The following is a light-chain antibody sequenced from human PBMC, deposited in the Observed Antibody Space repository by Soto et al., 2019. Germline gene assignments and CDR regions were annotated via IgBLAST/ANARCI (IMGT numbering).Light chain of an antibody. Sequence: QSVLTQPASVSGSPGQSITISCTGTSSDVGGYNYVSWYQQHPGKAPKLMMYEVSNRPSGVSNRFSGSKSGNTASLTISGLQAEDEADYYCSSFTSSGVVFGGGTKLTVL. V-gene: IGLV2-14*01. J-gene: IGLJ2*01. CDR3: SSFTSSGVV. CDR1: SSDVGGYNY. CDR2: EVS.